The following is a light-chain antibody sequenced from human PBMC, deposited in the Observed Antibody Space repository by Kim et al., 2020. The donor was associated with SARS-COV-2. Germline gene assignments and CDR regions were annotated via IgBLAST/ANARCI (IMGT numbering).Light chain of an antibody. CDR1: QSVSSRY. CDR2: GAS. Sequence: GERATLSCRASQSVSSRYLAWYQQKPGQAPRLLIYGASRRATRIPDRFSGSGSGTEFTLTISRLEPEDFAVYYCQQFGSSPPGLAFGGGTKVDIK. J-gene: IGKJ4*01. CDR3: QQFGSSPPGLA. V-gene: IGKV3-20*01.